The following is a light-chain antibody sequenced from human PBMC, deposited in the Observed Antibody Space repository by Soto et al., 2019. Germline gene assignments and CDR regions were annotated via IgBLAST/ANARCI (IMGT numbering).Light chain of an antibody. Sequence: DIQLTQSPSSVSASIVDRVTMTCRASQGVTRWLAWYQQKPGRAPKLLIYTASSLQSGVPSRFSASGSGTDFTLTISSLQPEDFATYYCQQANTFPLTFGGGTKVDI. V-gene: IGKV1-12*01. CDR2: TAS. J-gene: IGKJ4*01. CDR1: QGVTRW. CDR3: QQANTFPLT.